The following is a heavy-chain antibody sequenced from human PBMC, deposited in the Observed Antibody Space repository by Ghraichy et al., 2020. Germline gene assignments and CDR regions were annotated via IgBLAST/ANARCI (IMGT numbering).Heavy chain of an antibody. Sequence: GGSLRLSGIASGFTFTNYPIHWVRQAPAKGLEWVAVISSDGSNKYYADSVKGRFTISRDNWKNTLYLQLNSLITEDTAVYHCARGRDNDFWSGSAYWGQGTLVTVSS. CDR1: GFTFTNYP. CDR2: ISSDGSNK. J-gene: IGHJ4*02. CDR3: ARGRDNDFWSGSAY. V-gene: IGHV3-30*04. D-gene: IGHD3-3*01.